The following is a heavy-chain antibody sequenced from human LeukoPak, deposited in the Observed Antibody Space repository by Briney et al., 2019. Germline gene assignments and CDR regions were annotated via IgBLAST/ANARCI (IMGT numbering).Heavy chain of an antibody. D-gene: IGHD5-18*01. CDR2: IYANGGT. V-gene: IGHV4-4*07. J-gene: IGHJ1*01. Sequence: SETLSLTCTVSGGSISGYYWNWIRQSAGKGLEWIGRIYANGGTNYNPSLRSRVSMSVDTSKNQFSLKLTSVTAANTAIYYCARDFTRNSYAVAEFFHPWGQGTLVSVSS. CDR3: ARDFTRNSYAVAEFFHP. CDR1: GGSISGYY.